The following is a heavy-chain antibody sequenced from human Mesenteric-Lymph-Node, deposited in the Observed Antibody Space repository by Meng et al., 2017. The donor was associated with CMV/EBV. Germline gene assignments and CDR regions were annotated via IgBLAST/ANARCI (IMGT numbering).Heavy chain of an antibody. V-gene: IGHV3-74*01. J-gene: IGHJ4*02. CDR1: GFTLSSDW. Sequence: GESLKISCAASGFTLSSDWMHWVRQAPGKGLVWVSRINSVGTGTTYADSVKGRFTIARDNAKNTLYLQMNSLRAEDTAVYYCARELFEGGSSYFDYWGQGTLVTVSS. CDR2: INSVGTGT. CDR3: ARELFEGGSSYFDY. D-gene: IGHD6-6*01.